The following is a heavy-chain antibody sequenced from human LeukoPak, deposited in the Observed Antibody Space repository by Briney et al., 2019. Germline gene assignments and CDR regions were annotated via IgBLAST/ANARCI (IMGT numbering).Heavy chain of an antibody. CDR2: IRYDGSNK. D-gene: IGHD5-24*01. Sequence: GGSLRLSCAAPGFTFSSYGMHWVRQAPGKGLEWVAFIRYDGSNKYYADSVKGRFTISRDNSKNTLYLQMNSLRAEDTAVYYCAKDGGDGYNLYVVDYWGQGTLVTVSS. J-gene: IGHJ4*02. V-gene: IGHV3-30*02. CDR1: GFTFSSYG. CDR3: AKDGGDGYNLYVVDY.